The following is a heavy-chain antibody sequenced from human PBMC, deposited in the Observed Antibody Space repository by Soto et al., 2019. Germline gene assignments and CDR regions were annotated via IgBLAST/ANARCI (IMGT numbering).Heavy chain of an antibody. CDR2: ISYDGSNK. Sequence: QVQLVESGGGVVQPGRSLRLSCAASGFTFSSYAMHWVRQAPGKGLEWVAVISYDGSNKYYADSVKGRFTISRDNSKNTLYLQMNSLRAEDTAVYYCASLGNTYYYGSGSFRNWFDPWGQGTPVTVSS. J-gene: IGHJ5*02. CDR3: ASLGNTYYYGSGSFRNWFDP. D-gene: IGHD3-10*01. CDR1: GFTFSSYA. V-gene: IGHV3-30-3*01.